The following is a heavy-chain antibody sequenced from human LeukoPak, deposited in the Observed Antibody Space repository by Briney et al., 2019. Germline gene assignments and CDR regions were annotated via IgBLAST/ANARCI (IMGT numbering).Heavy chain of an antibody. V-gene: IGHV4-39*07. D-gene: IGHD2-2*01. Sequence: PSETLSLTCTVSGGSISSRSYYSGWIRQPPGKGLEWIGEINHSGSTNYKPPLKSRVTILVDTTKNRFSLQLICGIAADTAVYYCARAPSYCSSTSCYGNKYYYYYMDVWGKGTTVTVSS. CDR2: INHSGST. J-gene: IGHJ6*03. CDR1: GGSISSRSYY. CDR3: ARAPSYCSSTSCYGNKYYYYYMDV.